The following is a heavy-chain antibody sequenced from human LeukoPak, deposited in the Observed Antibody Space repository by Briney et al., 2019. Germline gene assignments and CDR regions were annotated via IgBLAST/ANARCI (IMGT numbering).Heavy chain of an antibody. J-gene: IGHJ4*02. Sequence: GGSLRLSCAASGSTFSSYSMNWVRQAPGKGLEWVSSISSSSSYIYYADSVKGRFTISRDNAKNSLYLQMNSLRAEDTAVYYCARDRGSSWPIDYWGQGTLVTVSS. D-gene: IGHD6-13*01. CDR1: GSTFSSYS. CDR2: ISSSSSYI. CDR3: ARDRGSSWPIDY. V-gene: IGHV3-21*01.